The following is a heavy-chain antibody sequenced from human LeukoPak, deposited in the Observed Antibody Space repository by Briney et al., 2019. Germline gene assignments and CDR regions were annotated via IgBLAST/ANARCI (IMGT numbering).Heavy chain of an antibody. D-gene: IGHD1-1*01. Sequence: SQTLSLTCTVSGGSISSGSCYWICIRQPAGKGLEGIGRIYSSGSTNYNPSRKSRVTISVYTSKNQFSLKRSSVTAADTAVYYCAREGTGLENYMDVWGKGTTVTVSS. J-gene: IGHJ6*03. CDR3: AREGTGLENYMDV. CDR2: IYSSGST. CDR1: GGSISSGSCY. V-gene: IGHV4-61*02.